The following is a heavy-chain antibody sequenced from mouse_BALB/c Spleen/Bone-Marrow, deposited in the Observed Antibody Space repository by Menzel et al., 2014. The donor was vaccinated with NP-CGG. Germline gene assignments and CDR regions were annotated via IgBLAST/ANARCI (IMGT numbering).Heavy chain of an antibody. CDR2: IDPANVNT. D-gene: IGHD1-1*01. CDR3: AVYYYGRSSFAY. V-gene: IGHV14-3*02. Sequence: VQLQQSGAELVKPGASVKLSCTASDFNIKDAYMHWVKQRPEQGLEWIGRIDPANVNTKYDTKFQGKATITADTSSNTAYQLLSSLTSEDTAVYYCAVYYYGRSSFAYWGQGTLVTVSA. CDR1: DFNIKDAY. J-gene: IGHJ3*01.